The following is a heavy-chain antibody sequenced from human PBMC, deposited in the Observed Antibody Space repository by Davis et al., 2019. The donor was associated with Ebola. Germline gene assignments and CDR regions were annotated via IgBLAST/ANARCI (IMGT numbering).Heavy chain of an antibody. Sequence: GGSLRLSCTASRFTFSDNYMSWIRQAPGKGLEWISYISGSGHTNYADSVKGRFTISRDNAKNFLYLQMNSLRAEDTAVYYCARGDYYDSGGYYYGATFDYWGQGALVTVSS. D-gene: IGHD3-22*01. J-gene: IGHJ4*02. CDR2: ISGSGHT. CDR3: ARGDYYDSGGYYYGATFDY. V-gene: IGHV3-11*06. CDR1: RFTFSDNY.